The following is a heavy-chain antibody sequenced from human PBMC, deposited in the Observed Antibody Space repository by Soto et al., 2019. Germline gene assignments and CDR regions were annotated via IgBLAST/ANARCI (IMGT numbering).Heavy chain of an antibody. V-gene: IGHV4-39*01. D-gene: IGHD3-10*01. CDR1: GPSISSSSYY. CDR3: ARRITMVRGVITNYYYYYGMDV. Sequence: PSETLSPTCPVSGPSISSSSYYWGWLLDTPGKGLEWIGSIYYSGSTYYNPSLKSRVTISVDTSKNQFSLKLSSVTAADTAVYYCARRITMVRGVITNYYYYYGMDVWGQGTTVT. J-gene: IGHJ6*02. CDR2: IYYSGST.